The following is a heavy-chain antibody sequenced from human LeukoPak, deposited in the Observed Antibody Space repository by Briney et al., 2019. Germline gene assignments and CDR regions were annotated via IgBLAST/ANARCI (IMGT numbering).Heavy chain of an antibody. CDR1: GFTFSGYA. Sequence: GGSLRLSCVASGFTFSGYAMHWVRQAPGKGLERVAVISYDGSNKYYADSVKGRFTISRDNSKNTLYLQMNSLRAEDTAVYYCARDGAGDYDFWSGYYTSDPYYYYYMDVWGKGTTVTVSS. V-gene: IGHV3-30-3*01. CDR2: ISYDGSNK. CDR3: ARDGAGDYDFWSGYYTSDPYYYYYMDV. D-gene: IGHD3-3*01. J-gene: IGHJ6*03.